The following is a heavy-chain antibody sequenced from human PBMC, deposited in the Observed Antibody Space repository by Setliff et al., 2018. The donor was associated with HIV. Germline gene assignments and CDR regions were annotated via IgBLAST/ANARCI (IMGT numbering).Heavy chain of an antibody. Sequence: SLTCDVSGYSINNIHYWGWIRQPPGKGLECLGNIYDGGTTYHNPSLKGRATISIDTSKAQFSLKLISVTAADTAVYYCVRRDVSFLFGQFDSWGQGILVTVSS. D-gene: IGHD3-10*02. CDR3: VRRDVSFLFGQFDS. CDR1: GYSINNIHY. CDR2: IYDGGTT. V-gene: IGHV4-38-2*01. J-gene: IGHJ4*02.